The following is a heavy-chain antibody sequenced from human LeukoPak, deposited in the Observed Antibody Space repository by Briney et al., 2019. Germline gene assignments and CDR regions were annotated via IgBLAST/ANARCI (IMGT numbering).Heavy chain of an antibody. CDR3: ARAIYDSSGYYLTFYYMDV. D-gene: IGHD3-22*01. CDR2: MNPNSGNT. J-gene: IGHJ6*03. Sequence: ASVKVSCKASGYTFTSYDINWVRQATGQGLEWMGWMNPNSGNTGYAQKFQGRVTITRNTSISTAFMELSSLRSEDTAVYYCARAIYDSSGYYLTFYYMDVWGKGTTVTVSS. V-gene: IGHV1-8*03. CDR1: GYTFTSYD.